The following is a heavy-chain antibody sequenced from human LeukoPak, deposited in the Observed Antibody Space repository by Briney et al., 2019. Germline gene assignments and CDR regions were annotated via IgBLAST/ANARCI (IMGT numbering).Heavy chain of an antibody. CDR3: AKTERAAAAGRGAFDI. CDR1: GFTFSSYA. Sequence: GGSLRLSCAASGFTFSSYAMSWVRQAPGKGLEWVSAISSSGGSTYYADSVKGRFTISRDNSKNTLYLQMNSLRAEDTAVYYCAKTERAAAAGRGAFDIWGQGTMVTVSS. J-gene: IGHJ3*02. CDR2: ISSSGGST. V-gene: IGHV3-23*01. D-gene: IGHD6-13*01.